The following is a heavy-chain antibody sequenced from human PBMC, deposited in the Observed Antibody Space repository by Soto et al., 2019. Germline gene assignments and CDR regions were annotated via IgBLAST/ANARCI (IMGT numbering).Heavy chain of an antibody. J-gene: IGHJ1*01. Sequence: GGSLRLSCAASGFTFSSYWMSWVRQAPGKGLEWVANIKQDGSEKYYVDSVKGRFTISRDNAKNSLYLQMNSLRAEDTAVYYCARKQWLRSEYFQHWGQGTLVTVSS. CDR3: ARKQWLRSEYFQH. CDR1: GFTFSSYW. CDR2: IKQDGSEK. D-gene: IGHD6-19*01. V-gene: IGHV3-7*01.